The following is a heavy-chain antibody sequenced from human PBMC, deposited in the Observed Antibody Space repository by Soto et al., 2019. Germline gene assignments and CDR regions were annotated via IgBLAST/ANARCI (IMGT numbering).Heavy chain of an antibody. CDR2: IYYSGST. CDR3: ASYANYNHF. Sequence: SETLSLTCTVSGGSISSYYWSWIRQPPGKGLEWIGYIYYSGSTNYNPSLKSRVTISVDTSKNQFSLKLSSVTAADTAVYYCASYANYNHFWGQGTLVTVSS. V-gene: IGHV4-59*01. CDR1: GGSISSYY. D-gene: IGHD4-4*01. J-gene: IGHJ4*02.